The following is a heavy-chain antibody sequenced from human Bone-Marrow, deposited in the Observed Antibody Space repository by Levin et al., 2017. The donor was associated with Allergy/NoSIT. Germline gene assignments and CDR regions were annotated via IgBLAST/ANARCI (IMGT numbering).Heavy chain of an antibody. J-gene: IGHJ3*01. CDR1: GYTFTSYW. CDR2: IYPGDSET. D-gene: IGHD6-6*01. V-gene: IGHV5-51*01. Sequence: GESLKISCQGSGYTFTSYWIAWVRQMPGKGLEWMGIIYPGDSETRYSPSFQGQVTISADKSIRTAYLPLSSLKASDTAMYDCASPITVGRPVVPNDAFEVWGQGTMVTVSS. CDR3: ASPITVGRPVVPNDAFEV.